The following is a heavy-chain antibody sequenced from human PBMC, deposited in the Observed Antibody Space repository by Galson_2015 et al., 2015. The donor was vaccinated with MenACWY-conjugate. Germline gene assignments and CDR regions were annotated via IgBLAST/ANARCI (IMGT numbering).Heavy chain of an antibody. V-gene: IGHV2-5*02. J-gene: IGHJ3*02. D-gene: IGHD2-15*01. Sequence: PALVKPTQTLTLPCTFSGFSLSTTDVGVGWIRQPPGKALEWLALIYYDDGKRYSPSLKSRLTITKDTSKNQVILTMTNMDPVDTATYYCARTPRGTLGADAFDIWGQGTMVTVSS. CDR2: IYYDDGK. CDR3: ARTPRGTLGADAFDI. CDR1: GFSLSTTDVG.